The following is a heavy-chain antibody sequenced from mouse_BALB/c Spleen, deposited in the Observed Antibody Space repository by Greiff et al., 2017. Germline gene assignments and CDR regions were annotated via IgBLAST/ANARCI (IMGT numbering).Heavy chain of an antibody. J-gene: IGHJ4*01. D-gene: IGHD2-2*01. Sequence: EVKVVESGGGLVKPGGSRKLSCAASGFTFSSFGMHWVRQAPEKGLEWVAYISSGSSTIYYADTVKGRFTISRDNPKNTLFLQMTSLRSEDTAMYYCARSYGYDGAMDYWGQGTSVTVSS. CDR2: ISSGSSTI. V-gene: IGHV5-17*02. CDR3: ARSYGYDGAMDY. CDR1: GFTFSSFG.